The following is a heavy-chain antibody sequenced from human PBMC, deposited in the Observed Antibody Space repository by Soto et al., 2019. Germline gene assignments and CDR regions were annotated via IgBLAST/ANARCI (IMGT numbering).Heavy chain of an antibody. V-gene: IGHV1-69*08. D-gene: IGHD3-10*01. CDR2: IIPIAGKP. CDR3: ARAYGSGSYRHFDY. J-gene: IGHJ4*02. Sequence: QVQLVQSGAEVKKPGSSVKVSCKASGGTFSSYTFSWVRQAPRQGLEWMGRIIPIAGKPNYAQKFQGRVTITADKSTSTALMELSSLRSEDTAVYYCARAYGSGSYRHFDYWGQGTLVSVSS. CDR1: GGTFSSYT.